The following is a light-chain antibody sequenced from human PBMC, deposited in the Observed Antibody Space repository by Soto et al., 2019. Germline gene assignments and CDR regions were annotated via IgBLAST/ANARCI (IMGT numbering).Light chain of an antibody. CDR3: QQSAISPIP. CDR1: ESVSSSY. Sequence: LRQSVGTLSLYPQKRAILSCRASESVSSSYLAWYQQKPGQAPRLLIYGASSRATGIPDRFSGSGSGTDFTLTICRLEPEDFAVYYCQQSAISPIPFGQGARLAI. V-gene: IGKV3-20*01. CDR2: GAS. J-gene: IGKJ5*01.